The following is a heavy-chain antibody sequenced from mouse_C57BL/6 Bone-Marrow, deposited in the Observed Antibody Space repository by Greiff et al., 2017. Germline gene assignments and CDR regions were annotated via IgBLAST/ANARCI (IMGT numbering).Heavy chain of an antibody. D-gene: IGHD1-1*01. V-gene: IGHV5-6*01. CDR1: GFTFSSYG. J-gene: IGHJ2*01. CDR3: ARHPLLPYYFDY. Sequence: EVHLVESGGDLVKPGGSLKLSCAASGFTFSSYGMSWVRQTPDKRLEWVATISSGGSYTYYPDSVKGRFPISRDNAKNTLYLQMSSLKSEDTAMYYCARHPLLPYYFDYWGQGTTLTVSS. CDR2: ISSGGSYT.